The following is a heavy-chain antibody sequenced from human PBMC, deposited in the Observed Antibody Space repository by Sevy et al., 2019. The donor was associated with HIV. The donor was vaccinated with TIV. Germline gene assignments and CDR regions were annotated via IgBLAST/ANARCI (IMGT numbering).Heavy chain of an antibody. CDR2: ITDSGST. V-gene: IGHV4-39*01. D-gene: IGHD3-10*01. Sequence: SETLSLTRSVTGGSIRRGDYFWGWIRQSPGKGLEWIGSITDSGSTYYNPSLKSRVTMSVDTSKNQFSLKLSSVTAADTAVHYCARLRGGYGNGWFYYYMDVWGKGTTVTVSS. CDR1: GGSIRRGDYF. CDR3: ARLRGGYGNGWFYYYMDV. J-gene: IGHJ6*03.